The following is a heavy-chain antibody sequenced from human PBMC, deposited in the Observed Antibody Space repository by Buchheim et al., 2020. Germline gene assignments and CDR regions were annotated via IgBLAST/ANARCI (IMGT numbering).Heavy chain of an antibody. J-gene: IGHJ6*02. CDR1: GFLFFDYS. Sequence: EAHLAESGGGLVQPGGSLRLSCEASGFLFFDYSMSWVRQAPGKGLEWVSFIGSVASIIYYADSVKGRFTISRDNAQNSLYLQMNSLRDEDTAVYYCATPGAYGSGGYYSMDVWGQGTT. CDR2: IGSVASII. D-gene: IGHD3-10*01. CDR3: ATPGAYGSGGYYSMDV. V-gene: IGHV3-48*02.